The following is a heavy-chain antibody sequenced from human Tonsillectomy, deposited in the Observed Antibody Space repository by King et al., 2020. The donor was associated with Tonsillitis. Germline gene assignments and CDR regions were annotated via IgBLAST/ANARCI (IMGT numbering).Heavy chain of an antibody. Sequence: LQLQESGPGLVKPSETLSLPCTVSGGSISSSSYYWGWIRQPPVKGLEGIGRIDYSGSTYYNPSLNSRVTISVDTANTQFSLKLSSVTAADTAVYYCARLGTDIVVVPAPDAFDIWGQGTMVTVSS. V-gene: IGHV4-39*01. CDR3: ARLGTDIVVVPAPDAFDI. CDR1: GGSISSSSYY. D-gene: IGHD2-2*01. CDR2: IDYSGST. J-gene: IGHJ3*02.